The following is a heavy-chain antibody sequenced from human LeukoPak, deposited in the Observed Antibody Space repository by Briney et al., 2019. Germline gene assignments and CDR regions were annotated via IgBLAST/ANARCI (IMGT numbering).Heavy chain of an antibody. V-gene: IGHV4-4*02. D-gene: IGHD3-22*01. J-gene: IGHJ4*02. CDR3: ARDLNSSGYHDY. Sequence: SETLSLTCAVSGGSISSSNWRSWVRQPPGEGLEWIGEIYHSGSTNYNPSLKSRVTISVDKSKNQFSLKLSSVTAADTAVYYCARDLNSSGYHDYWGQGTLVTVSS. CDR1: GGSISSSNW. CDR2: IYHSGST.